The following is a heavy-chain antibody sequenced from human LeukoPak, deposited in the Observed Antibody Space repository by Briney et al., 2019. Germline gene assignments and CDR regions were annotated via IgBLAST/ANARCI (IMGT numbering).Heavy chain of an antibody. V-gene: IGHV3-7*01. J-gene: IGHJ6*03. Sequence: PGGSLRLSCAASGFTFSSHWMSWVRQAPGTGLEWVAKIKQDGSETYYGDSVKGRFTISRDNAENSLYLQMNSLRAEDTAVYYCARDPLTPYDYYMDVWGKGTTVTVSS. D-gene: IGHD2-15*01. CDR2: IKQDGSET. CDR3: ARDPLTPYDYYMDV. CDR1: GFTFSSHW.